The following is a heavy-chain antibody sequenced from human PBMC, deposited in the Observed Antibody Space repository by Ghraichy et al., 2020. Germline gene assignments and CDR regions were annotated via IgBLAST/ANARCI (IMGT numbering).Heavy chain of an antibody. J-gene: IGHJ4*02. Sequence: SETLSLTCTVSGGSILRSSFLCILPPSGTFLAFLGRISTSGRPNSPASLPRRVTMSVDTSKNQFSLKLSSVTAADTAVYYCARVPFGRFGNYSFDYWGQGTLVTVSS. V-gene: IGHV4-4*07. CDR3: ARVPFGRFGNYSFDY. CDR2: ISTSGRP. D-gene: IGHD3-10*01. CDR1: GGSILRSS.